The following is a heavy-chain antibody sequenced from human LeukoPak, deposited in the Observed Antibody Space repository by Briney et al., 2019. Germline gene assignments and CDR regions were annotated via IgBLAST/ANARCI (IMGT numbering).Heavy chain of an antibody. D-gene: IGHD5/OR15-5a*01. CDR3: AGGTSTEGFFDY. V-gene: IGHV3-48*04. J-gene: IGHJ4*02. CDR1: GFTFSSYS. CDR2: ISSSGSTI. Sequence: GGSLRLSCAASGFTFSSYSMNWVRQAPGKGLEWVSYISSSGSTIYYADSVRGRFTISRDNAKNSLYLQMNSLRAEDTAVYYCAGGTSTEGFFDYWGQGTLVTVSS.